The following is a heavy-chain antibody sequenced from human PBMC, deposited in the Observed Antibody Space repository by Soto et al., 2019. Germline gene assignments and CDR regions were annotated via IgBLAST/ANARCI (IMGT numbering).Heavy chain of an antibody. Sequence: QVQLQQWGAGLLKPSETLSLTCAVYGGSFSGYYCSWIRQPPGKGLEWIGELNASGSTNYNASLKSRVSISVDTSKNQFSLKLSSVTAADTAVYYCARGRGGVQHWGQGTLVTVSS. CDR3: ARGRGGVQH. CDR2: LNASGST. D-gene: IGHD3-10*01. CDR1: GGSFSGYY. V-gene: IGHV4-34*01. J-gene: IGHJ1*01.